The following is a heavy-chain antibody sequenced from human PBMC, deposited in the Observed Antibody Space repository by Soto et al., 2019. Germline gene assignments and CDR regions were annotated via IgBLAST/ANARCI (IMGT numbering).Heavy chain of an antibody. V-gene: IGHV3-23*01. J-gene: IGHJ6*02. CDR3: LIGRSYYYYYGVDV. Sequence: GGSLRLSCAASGFTFSSCAMGWVRLAPGKGLEWVSDIIDSGGSTYYADSVKGRFTISRDNSKSTLHLQMNSLRAEDTALYYCLIGRSYYYYYGVDVWGQGTTVTVSS. CDR1: GFTFSSCA. CDR2: IIDSGGST.